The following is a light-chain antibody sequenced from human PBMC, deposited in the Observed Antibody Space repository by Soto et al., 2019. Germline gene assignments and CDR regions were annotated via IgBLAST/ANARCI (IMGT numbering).Light chain of an antibody. CDR2: DVS. CDR1: QSVSSY. Sequence: EIVLTQSPGTLSLSPGERATLSCRASQSVSSYLAWYQQKAGQAPRLLMYDVSIRATGIPDRFSGSGSGTDFTLTIGRLEPEDCAVYYCQQFADSYTFGQGTKLEIK. CDR3: QQFADSYT. J-gene: IGKJ2*01. V-gene: IGKV3D-20*02.